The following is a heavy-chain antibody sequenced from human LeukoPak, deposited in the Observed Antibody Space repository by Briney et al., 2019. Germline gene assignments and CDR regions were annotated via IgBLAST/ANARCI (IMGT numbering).Heavy chain of an antibody. CDR3: ARGRHSSSWDEDFDC. Sequence: ASVKVSCKASGYTFTSYGISWVRQAPGQGLEWMGWISPYNGDTRYAQKVQGRVTMTTDTSTSTAYMELRSLRSDDTAVYYCARGRHSSSWDEDFDCWGQGTLVTVSS. CDR2: ISPYNGDT. J-gene: IGHJ4*02. V-gene: IGHV1-18*01. D-gene: IGHD6-13*01. CDR1: GYTFTSYG.